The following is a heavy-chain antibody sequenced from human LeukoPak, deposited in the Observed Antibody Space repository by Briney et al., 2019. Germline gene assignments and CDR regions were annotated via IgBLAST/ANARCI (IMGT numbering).Heavy chain of an antibody. D-gene: IGHD1-14*01. CDR3: AKEVSDNLQFVY. CDR2: INPSGGDT. V-gene: IGHV1-46*01. J-gene: IGHJ4*02. Sequence: ASVNVSFKASAYTFFNRNNSLKRQAPGQGLEWMGIINPSGGDTSYAQKFQGRLTMTRDTSTNTVYMALTSLRSQDTAASYCAKEVSDNLQFVYCGQGTLVTVSS. CDR1: AYTFFNRN.